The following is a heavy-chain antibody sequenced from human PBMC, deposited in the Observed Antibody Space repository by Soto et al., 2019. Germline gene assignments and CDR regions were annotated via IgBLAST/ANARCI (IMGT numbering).Heavy chain of an antibody. CDR1: EFTFSSYW. D-gene: IGHD1-26*01. V-gene: IGHV3-7*05. Sequence: GGSLRLSCETSEFTFSSYWMTWVRRTPGRGLEWVANIDGEGGERNYADSVKGRFTISRDNARKSLYLQMNSLRAEDTAVYYCARGLYNGSPHLFYWGQGTLVTVSS. CDR2: IDGEGGER. J-gene: IGHJ4*02. CDR3: ARGLYNGSPHLFY.